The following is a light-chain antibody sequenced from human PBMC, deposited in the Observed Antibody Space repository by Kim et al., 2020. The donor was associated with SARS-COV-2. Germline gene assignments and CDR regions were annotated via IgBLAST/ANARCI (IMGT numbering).Light chain of an antibody. CDR1: QTISIW. V-gene: IGKV1-5*03. J-gene: IGKJ1*01. Sequence: ASVGDRVTITCRANQTISIWLAWYQQKPGKAPKLLIYRASTLESGVPSSFSGSGSGTEFTLTISSLQPDDFATYYCQQYNSDSRTFGQGTKVDIK. CDR2: RAS. CDR3: QQYNSDSRT.